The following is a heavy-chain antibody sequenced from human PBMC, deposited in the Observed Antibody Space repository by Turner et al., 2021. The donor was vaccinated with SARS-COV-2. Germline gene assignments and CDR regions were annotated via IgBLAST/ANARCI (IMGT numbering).Heavy chain of an antibody. J-gene: IGHJ5*02. CDR1: GASISSYY. Sequence: QVLLQASDPGLVKPSETLSLTCTVSGASISSYYWAWIRQPPGKRLEWIGYIYYRGSTNYHPTLKSRVTISVDTSKNQFSLKLTSVTAADTAVYFCARELTNNWFDPWGQGTLVTVSS. D-gene: IGHD3-10*01. CDR2: IYYRGST. V-gene: IGHV4-59*01. CDR3: ARELTNNWFDP.